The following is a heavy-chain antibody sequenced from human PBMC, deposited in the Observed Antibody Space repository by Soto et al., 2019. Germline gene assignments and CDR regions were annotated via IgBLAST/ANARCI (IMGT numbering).Heavy chain of an antibody. CDR1: GGSISSYY. V-gene: IGHV4-59*01. Sequence: PSETLSLTCTVSGGSISSYYWSWIRQPPGKGLEWIGYIYYSGSTNYNPSLKSRVTISVDTSKNQFSLKLSSVTAADTAVYYCARARLWDRPTVTTYYYGMDVWGQGTTVTVSS. CDR3: ARARLWDRPTVTTYYYGMDV. CDR2: IYYSGST. D-gene: IGHD4-17*01. J-gene: IGHJ6*02.